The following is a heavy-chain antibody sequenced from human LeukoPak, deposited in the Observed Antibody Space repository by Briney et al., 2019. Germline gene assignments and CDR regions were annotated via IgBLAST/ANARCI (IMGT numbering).Heavy chain of an antibody. CDR2: INTDESST. D-gene: IGHD3-22*01. CDR1: GFTFSSYW. CDR3: SRGDYYDSSGYYHYYYYYMDV. J-gene: IGHJ6*03. Sequence: GGSLRLSCAASGFTFSSYWMHWVRQAPGKGLVWVSRINTDESSTNYADSVKGRFTISRDNAKNTLYLQMNTLRAKDTAVYYCSRGDYYDSSGYYHYYYYYMDVWGKGTTVTSSS. V-gene: IGHV3-74*01.